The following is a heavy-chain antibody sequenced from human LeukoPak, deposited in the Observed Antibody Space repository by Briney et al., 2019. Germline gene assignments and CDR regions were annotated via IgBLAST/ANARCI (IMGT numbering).Heavy chain of an antibody. CDR3: ARRFWSGYYSDFDY. J-gene: IGHJ4*02. Sequence: SETLSLTCTVSGGSISSSSYYWGWIRQPPGKGLEWIGSIYYSGSTYYNPSLKSRVTISVDTSKNQFSLKLSSVTAADTAVYYRARRFWSGYYSDFDYWGQGTLVTVSS. CDR2: IYYSGST. D-gene: IGHD3-3*01. V-gene: IGHV4-39*01. CDR1: GGSISSSSYY.